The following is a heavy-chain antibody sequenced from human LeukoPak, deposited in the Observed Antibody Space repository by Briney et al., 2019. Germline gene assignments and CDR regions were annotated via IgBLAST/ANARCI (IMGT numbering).Heavy chain of an antibody. CDR1: GYTFTGYY. Sequence: ASVKVSGKASGYTFTGYYMHWVRQAPGQGLEWMGWINPNSGGTNYAQKFQGRVTMTRDTSISTAYMELSRLRSDDTAVYYCARAGPRFVDTVNYYYYGMDVWGQGTTVTVSS. V-gene: IGHV1-2*02. CDR3: ARAGPRFVDTVNYYYYGMDV. D-gene: IGHD5-18*01. CDR2: INPNSGGT. J-gene: IGHJ6*02.